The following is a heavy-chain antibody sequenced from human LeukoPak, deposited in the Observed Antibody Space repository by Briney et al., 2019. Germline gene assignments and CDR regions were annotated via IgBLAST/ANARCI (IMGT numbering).Heavy chain of an antibody. CDR3: ARDGGWGYYFDH. J-gene: IGHJ4*02. D-gene: IGHD2-15*01. Sequence: PGGSLRLSCAASGFTFSSYGMHWVRQAPGKGLEWVAFIRYDGSNKYYADSVKGRFTISRDNAKNSLYLQMHNLRAEDTALYYCARDGGWGYYFDHWGQGTRVTVSS. V-gene: IGHV3-30*02. CDR1: GFTFSSYG. CDR2: IRYDGSNK.